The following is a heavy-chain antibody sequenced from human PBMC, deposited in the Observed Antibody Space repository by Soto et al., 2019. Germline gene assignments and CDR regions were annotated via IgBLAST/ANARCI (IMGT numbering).Heavy chain of an antibody. CDR3: AKELGQQLVPIY. J-gene: IGHJ4*02. CDR2: ISGSGGST. CDR1: GFTCSSYA. V-gene: IGHV3-23*01. Sequence: ELQLLESGGGLVQPGGSLRLSCAASGFTCSSYAMSWVRQAPGKGLEWVSAISGSGGSTYYADSVKGRFTISRDNSKNTLYLQMNSLRAEDTAAYYCAKELGQQLVPIYWGQGTLVTVSS. D-gene: IGHD6-13*01.